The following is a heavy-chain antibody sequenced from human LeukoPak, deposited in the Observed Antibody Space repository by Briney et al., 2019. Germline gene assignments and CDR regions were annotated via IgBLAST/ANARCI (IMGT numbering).Heavy chain of an antibody. D-gene: IGHD3-22*01. CDR1: GGSITGSY. CDR2: IYYSGTT. J-gene: IGHJ4*02. CDR3: ARSKVTYYYDAGGYYYFDY. Sequence: SETLSLTCSVSGGSITGSYWSWIRQSPGKGLEWIGHIYYSGTTNYSPSLRSRVTISVDTSNKQFSLKLRSATAADTAVYYCARSKVTYYYDAGGYYYFDYWGQGALVTVSS. V-gene: IGHV4-59*01.